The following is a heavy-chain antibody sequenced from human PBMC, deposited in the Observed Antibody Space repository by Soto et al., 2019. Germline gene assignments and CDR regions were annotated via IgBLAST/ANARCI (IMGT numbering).Heavy chain of an antibody. J-gene: IGHJ6*02. D-gene: IGHD5-12*01. CDR1: GYTFTGYY. CDR2: INPNSGGT. V-gene: IGHV1-2*04. Sequence: ASVKVSCKASGYTFTGYYMHWVRQAPGQGLEWMGWINPNSGGTNYAQKVQGWVTMTRDTSISTAYMELSRLRSDDTAVYYCARAAGYSGYDYTHYYYGMDVWGQGTTVTVSS. CDR3: ARAAGYSGYDYTHYYYGMDV.